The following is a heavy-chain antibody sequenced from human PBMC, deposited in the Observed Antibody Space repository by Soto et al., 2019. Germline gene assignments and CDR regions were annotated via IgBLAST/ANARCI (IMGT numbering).Heavy chain of an antibody. J-gene: IGHJ2*01. CDR1: GYTFTSYG. CDR3: XXXXXXXXXXFDL. V-gene: IGHV1-18*01. Sequence: QVQLVQSGAEVKKPGASVKVSCKASGYTFTSYGISWVRQAPGQGLEWMGWISAYNGNTNYAQKLQGRVTMTTDTXXXXXXXXXXXXXXXXXXXXXXXXXXXXXXXXFDLWGRGTLVTVSS. CDR2: ISAYNGNT.